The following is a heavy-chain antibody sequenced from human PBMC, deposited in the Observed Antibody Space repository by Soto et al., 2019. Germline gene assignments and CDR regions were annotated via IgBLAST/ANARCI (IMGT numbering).Heavy chain of an antibody. CDR2: IDQDGSEK. J-gene: IGHJ4*02. CDR3: SRSLNS. Sequence: GGSLRLSCAASGFTFSSYWMDWVRQTPGKGLEWVANIDQDGSEKNYVDSVKGRFTIYRDNAKNSLYLQMSSLTAEDSALYYCSRSLNSWGQGTLVTVSS. V-gene: IGHV3-7*01. CDR1: GFTFSSYW.